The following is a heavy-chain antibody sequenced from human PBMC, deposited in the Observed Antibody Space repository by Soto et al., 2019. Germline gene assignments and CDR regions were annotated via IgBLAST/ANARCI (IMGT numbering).Heavy chain of an antibody. CDR3: ASTVTPYYDFWSGYYPTDNYYFDY. CDR1: GGSLSSSSYY. J-gene: IGHJ4*02. V-gene: IGHV4-39*01. Sequence: PSETLSLTCTVSGGSLSSSSYYWGWIRQPPGKGLEWIGSIYYSGSTYYNPSLKSRVTISVDTSKNQFSLKLSSVTAADTAVYYCASTVTPYYDFWSGYYPTDNYYFDYWGQGTLVTVSS. CDR2: IYYSGST. D-gene: IGHD3-3*01.